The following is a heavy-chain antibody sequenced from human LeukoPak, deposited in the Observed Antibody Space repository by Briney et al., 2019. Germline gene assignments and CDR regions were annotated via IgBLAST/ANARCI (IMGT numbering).Heavy chain of an antibody. CDR3: AREGSYYGSGSYSPSDY. CDR1: GYTFTSYY. CDR2: INPSGGST. D-gene: IGHD3-10*01. Sequence: GASVKVSCKASGYTFTSYYMHWVRQAPGQGLEWMGIINPSGGSTSYAQKFQGRVTMTRDTSTSTVYMELSGLRSEDTAVYYCAREGSYYGSGSYSPSDYWGQGTLVTVSS. J-gene: IGHJ4*02. V-gene: IGHV1-46*01.